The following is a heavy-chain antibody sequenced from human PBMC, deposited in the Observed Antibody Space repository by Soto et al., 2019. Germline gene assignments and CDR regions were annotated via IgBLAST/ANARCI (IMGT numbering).Heavy chain of an antibody. J-gene: IGHJ6*04. CDR3: ASVRDPHRDHYVLDV. D-gene: IGHD3-10*02. CDR2: LIPIYDEP. Sequence: KVSCKTAGFTFNVYGINWVRQAPGQGLEWMGGLIPIYDEPYYAQKFQGRVTISADKSTTTVHLELSSLRSDDTAVYFCASVRDPHRDHYVLDVWGKVTTVTTSS. CDR1: GFTFNVYG. V-gene: IGHV1-69*06.